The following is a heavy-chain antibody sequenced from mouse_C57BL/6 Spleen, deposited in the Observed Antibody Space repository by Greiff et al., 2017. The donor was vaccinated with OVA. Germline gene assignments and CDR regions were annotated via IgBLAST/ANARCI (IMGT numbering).Heavy chain of an antibody. Sequence: EVQLQQSGPELVKPGDSVKISCKASGYSFTGYFMNWVMQSHGKSLEWIGRINPYNGDTFYNQKFKGKATLTVDKSSSTAHMELRSLTSEDSAVYYCARSGYYGSSLYFDYWGQGTTLTVSS. CDR1: GYSFTGYF. J-gene: IGHJ2*01. CDR3: ARSGYYGSSLYFDY. V-gene: IGHV1-20*01. D-gene: IGHD1-1*01. CDR2: INPYNGDT.